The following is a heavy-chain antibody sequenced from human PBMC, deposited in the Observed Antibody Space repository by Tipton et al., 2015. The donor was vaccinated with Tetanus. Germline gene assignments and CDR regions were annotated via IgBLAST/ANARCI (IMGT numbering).Heavy chain of an antibody. CDR3: SSSPGNHYLAFFDY. Sequence: TLSLTCTVSGGSIRSGGYYWSWIRQHPVKGLEWIGYIYYSGSTYYNPSLKSRVTISIDTSKNQFSLRLSSVTAADTAVYYCSSSPGNHYLAFFDYWGRGTLVTVSS. V-gene: IGHV4-30-4*08. CDR2: IYYSGST. CDR1: GGSIRSGGYY. J-gene: IGHJ4*02. D-gene: IGHD2/OR15-2a*01.